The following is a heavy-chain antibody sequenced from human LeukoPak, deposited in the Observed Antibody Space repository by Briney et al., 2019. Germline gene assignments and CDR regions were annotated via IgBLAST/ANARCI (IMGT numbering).Heavy chain of an antibody. V-gene: IGHV4-59*01. CDR3: ARETSQKGAHYMDV. CDR1: GGSISSYY. CDR2: IYYSGYT. Sequence: SETLSLTCTVSGGSISSYYWSWIRQPPGKGLKWIGNIYYSGYTTYSPSLRSRVTISVDTSKNQFSLKLSSVTAADTAVYSCARETSQKGAHYMDVWGKGTTITISS. J-gene: IGHJ6*03. D-gene: IGHD3-16*01.